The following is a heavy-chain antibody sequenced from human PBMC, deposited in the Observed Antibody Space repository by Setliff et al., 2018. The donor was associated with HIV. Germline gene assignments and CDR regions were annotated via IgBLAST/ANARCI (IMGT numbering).Heavy chain of an antibody. J-gene: IGHJ4*02. CDR2: FYFTGSS. CDR1: GGSISTYY. V-gene: IGHV4-59*01. Sequence: PSETLSLTCTVSGGSISTYYWSWIRQPPGKGLEWIGSFYFTGSSDNNPSLKSRVTLSVDTSKHQFSLKLSSVTAADTAVYYCAGMFFYGSGSKSDFDYWGQGTQVTVSS. CDR3: AGMFFYGSGSKSDFDY. D-gene: IGHD3-10*01.